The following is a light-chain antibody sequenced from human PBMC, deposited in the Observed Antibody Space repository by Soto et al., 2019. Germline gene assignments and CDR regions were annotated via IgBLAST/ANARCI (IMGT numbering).Light chain of an antibody. CDR2: AAS. Sequence: EIVMTQSPATLSVSPGERATLSCRASRSITNNYLAWYQQKPGRAHRLLIYAASSLQSGVPSRFSGSGSGTDFTLTISSLQPEDFATYYCQQSYSTPRTFGQGTKVDIK. V-gene: IGKV3-20*02. CDR3: QQSYSTPRT. J-gene: IGKJ1*01. CDR1: RSITNNY.